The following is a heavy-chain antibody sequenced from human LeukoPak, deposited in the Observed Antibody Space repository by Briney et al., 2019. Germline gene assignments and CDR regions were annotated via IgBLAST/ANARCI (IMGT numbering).Heavy chain of an antibody. D-gene: IGHD3-22*01. Sequence: SETLSLTCTVSGGSISSSNYYWGRIRQPPGKGLEWIGTIYYRGSAYYNPSLKSRVTISVDTSKNQFSLKLSSVTAADTAVYYCVRQWMRDSGAYYDFHHWGQGTLVTVST. CDR2: IYYRGSA. CDR3: VRQWMRDSGAYYDFHH. J-gene: IGHJ4*02. V-gene: IGHV4-39*01. CDR1: GGSISSSNYY.